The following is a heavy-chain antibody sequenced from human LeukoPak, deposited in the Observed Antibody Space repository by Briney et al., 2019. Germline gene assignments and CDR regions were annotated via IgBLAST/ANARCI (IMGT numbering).Heavy chain of an antibody. CDR3: ASATQLPDAFDI. CDR2: IYSGGST. CDR1: GFTVSSNY. J-gene: IGHJ3*02. Sequence: GGSLRLSCAASGFTVSSNYMSWVRQAPGKGLEWVSVIYSGGSTYYADSVKGRFTISRDNSKNTLYLQMNSLRAEDTAVYYCASATQLPDAFDIWGQGTMVTVSS. V-gene: IGHV3-53*01. D-gene: IGHD2-2*01.